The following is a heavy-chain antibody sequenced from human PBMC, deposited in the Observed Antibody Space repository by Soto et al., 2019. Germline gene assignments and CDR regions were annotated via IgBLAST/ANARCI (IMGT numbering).Heavy chain of an antibody. CDR3: SRQHLCIPVASAIDY. CDR2: IRSKAYSYAT. J-gene: IGHJ4*02. V-gene: IGHV3-73*02. CDR1: GFTFSGSD. D-gene: IGHD6-19*01. Sequence: EVQLVESGGGLVHPGGSLKLSCATSGFTFSGSDIHWVRQASGKWLEWVGRIRSKAYSYATVYAASVKGRFTISRDDSKNMAYLQMNSLRTEDTAVYYCSRQHLCIPVASAIDYWGQGSLVTVSS.